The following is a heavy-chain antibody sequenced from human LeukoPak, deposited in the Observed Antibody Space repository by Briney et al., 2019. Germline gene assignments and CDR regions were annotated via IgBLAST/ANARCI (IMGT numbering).Heavy chain of an antibody. CDR1: GGSIGGYY. CDR2: IYTSGST. Sequence: SETLSLTCTVSGGSIGGYYWSWIRQPAGKGLEWIGRIYTSGSTNYNPSLKSRVTISVDTSKNQFSLKLSSVTAADTAVYYCARDGGSDNWFDPWGQGTLVTVSS. J-gene: IGHJ5*02. V-gene: IGHV4-4*07. D-gene: IGHD2-15*01. CDR3: ARDGGSDNWFDP.